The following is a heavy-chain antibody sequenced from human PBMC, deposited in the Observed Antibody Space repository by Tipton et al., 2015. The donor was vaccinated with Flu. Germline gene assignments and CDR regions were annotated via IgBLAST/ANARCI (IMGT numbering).Heavy chain of an antibody. CDR2: VYYSGTT. J-gene: IGHJ4*02. D-gene: IGHD2-8*02. Sequence: ELVKPSETLSLTCTVSGASISSNVYYWGWVRQAPGRGLEWIASVYYSGTTFYNPALKSRVTVSADRSNDQFSLRLSSVTAADAAVYYCARHLFSSTGRYYFDYWGQGTLVNVSS. CDR1: GASISSNVYY. V-gene: IGHV4-39*01. CDR3: ARHLFSSTGRYYFDY.